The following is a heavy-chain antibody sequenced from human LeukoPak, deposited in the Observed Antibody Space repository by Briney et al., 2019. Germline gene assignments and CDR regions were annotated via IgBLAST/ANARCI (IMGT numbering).Heavy chain of an antibody. CDR1: GFTFSGYG. CDR2: ISKDGTYK. V-gene: IGHV3-30*18. J-gene: IGHJ4*02. CDR3: TKDDGPYTPAPYSVGLFDF. Sequence: GRSLRLSCAASGFTFSGYGMHWVRQAPGKGLEWVAVISKDGTYKYFSDSVKGRFTVSRDNSKNTAYLQMNSLRSEDTAMYYCTKDDGPYTPAPYSVGLFDFWGPGTLVTVSS. D-gene: IGHD2-15*01.